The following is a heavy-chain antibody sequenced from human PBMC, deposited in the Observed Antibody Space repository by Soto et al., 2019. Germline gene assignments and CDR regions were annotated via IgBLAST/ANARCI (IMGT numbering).Heavy chain of an antibody. J-gene: IGHJ6*02. CDR3: ASLDVVVPAAMRYYYYGMDV. CDR1: GYSFTSYW. D-gene: IGHD2-2*01. V-gene: IGHV5-51*01. Sequence: GESLKISCKGSGYSFTSYWIGWVRQMPGKGLEWMGIIYPSDSDTRYSPSFQGQVTISADKSISTAYLQWSSLKASDTAMYYCASLDVVVPAAMRYYYYGMDVWGQGTTVTVSS. CDR2: IYPSDSDT.